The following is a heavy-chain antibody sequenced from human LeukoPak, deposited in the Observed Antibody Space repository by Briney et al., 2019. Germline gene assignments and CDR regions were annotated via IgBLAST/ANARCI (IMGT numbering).Heavy chain of an antibody. Sequence: GGSLRLSCAASGFTFSSYGMHWVRQAPGKGLEWVAVKSYDGSNKYYADSVKGRFTISRDNSKNTLYLQMNSLRAEDTAVYYCAKESWQQLFDFDYWGQGTLVTVSS. D-gene: IGHD6-13*01. CDR2: KSYDGSNK. V-gene: IGHV3-30*18. J-gene: IGHJ4*02. CDR1: GFTFSSYG. CDR3: AKESWQQLFDFDY.